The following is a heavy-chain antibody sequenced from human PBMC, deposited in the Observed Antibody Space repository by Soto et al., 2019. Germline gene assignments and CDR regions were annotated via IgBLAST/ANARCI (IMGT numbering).Heavy chain of an antibody. CDR2: IYYSGST. J-gene: IGHJ4*02. D-gene: IGHD2-21*01. CDR3: ARDRIAPPKSQYFDY. V-gene: IGHV4-31*03. Sequence: PSETLSLTCTVSGGSISSGGYYWSWIRQHPGKGLEWIGYIYYSGSTYYNPSLKSRVTISVDTSKNQFSLKLSSVTAADTAVYYCARDRIAPPKSQYFDYWGQGTLVTVSS. CDR1: GGSISSGGYY.